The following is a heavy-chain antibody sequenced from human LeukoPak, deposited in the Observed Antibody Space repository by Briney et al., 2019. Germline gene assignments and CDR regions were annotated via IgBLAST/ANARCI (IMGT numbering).Heavy chain of an antibody. J-gene: IGHJ4*02. CDR1: GGTFSSYA. CDR3: ARYYYDSTPGFDY. CDR2: IIPIFGTA. D-gene: IGHD3-22*01. V-gene: IGHV1-69*13. Sequence: SVKVSCKASGGTFSSYAISWVRQAPGQGLEWMGGIIPIFGTANYAQKFQGRVTITADESTSTAYMELSSLRSEDTAVYYCARYYYDSTPGFDYWGQGTLVTVSS.